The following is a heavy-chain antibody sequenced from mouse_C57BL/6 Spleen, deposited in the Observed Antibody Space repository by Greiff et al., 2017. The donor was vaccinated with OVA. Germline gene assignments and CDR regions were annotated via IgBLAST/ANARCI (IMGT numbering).Heavy chain of an antibody. CDR1: GFSLRTFGLG. V-gene: IGHV8-8*01. J-gene: IGHJ3*01. CDR2: IWWDDDK. D-gene: IGHD2-2*01. CDR3: ARSYTMVTEGFAY. Sequence: QVTLNVCGPGILQPSQTLSLTCSFSGFSLRTFGLGVGWIRQPSGKGLEWLAHIWWDDDKYYNPALKSRLTISKDTSKNQVFLKIDNVDTADTATYYCARSYTMVTEGFAYWGQGTLVTVSA.